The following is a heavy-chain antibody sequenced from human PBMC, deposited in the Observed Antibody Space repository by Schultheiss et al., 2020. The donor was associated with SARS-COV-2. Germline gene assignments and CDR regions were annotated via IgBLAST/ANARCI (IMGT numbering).Heavy chain of an antibody. CDR1: GFTFSSYA. D-gene: IGHD2-8*01. Sequence: GESLKISCAASGFTFSSYAMSWVRQAPGKGLEWVSSVGGSGAGAHYADSVKGRFTVTRDNSKNALILQMNSLRAEDTAIYYCAKSRIMATYYYYGMDVWGQGTTVTVSS. V-gene: IGHV3-23*01. CDR2: VGGSGAGA. CDR3: AKSRIMATYYYYGMDV. J-gene: IGHJ6*02.